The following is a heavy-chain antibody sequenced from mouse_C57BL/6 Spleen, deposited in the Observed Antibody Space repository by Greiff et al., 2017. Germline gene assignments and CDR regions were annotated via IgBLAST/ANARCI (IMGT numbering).Heavy chain of an antibody. Sequence: QVQLQQPGAELVKPGASVKLSCKASGYTFTSYWMHWVKQRPGQGLEWIGMIHPNSGSTNYNEKFKSKSTLTVDKSSSTAYMQLSSLTSEDSAVYYCAREGTSRSFDVWGKGTTVTVSS. J-gene: IGHJ1*03. CDR3: AREGTSRSFDV. D-gene: IGHD2-14*01. CDR2: IHPNSGST. V-gene: IGHV1-64*01. CDR1: GYTFTSYW.